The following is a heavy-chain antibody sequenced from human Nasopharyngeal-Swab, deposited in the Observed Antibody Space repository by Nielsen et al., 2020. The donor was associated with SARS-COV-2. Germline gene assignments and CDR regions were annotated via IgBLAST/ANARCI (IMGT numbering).Heavy chain of an antibody. Sequence: GESLKISCAASGFTFSSHAMTWVRQAPGKGLEWVSAISGGGANTYYADSVKGRFTISRDNSKNTLYLQMNNLRAEDTAVYYCKRDYYDRSSYVGLVDYWGQGTLVTVSS. CDR1: GFTFSSHA. J-gene: IGHJ4*02. CDR2: ISGGGANT. V-gene: IGHV3-23*01. CDR3: KRDYYDRSSYVGLVDY. D-gene: IGHD3-22*01.